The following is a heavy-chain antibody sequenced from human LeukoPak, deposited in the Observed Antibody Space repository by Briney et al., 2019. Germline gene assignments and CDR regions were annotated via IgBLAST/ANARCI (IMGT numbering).Heavy chain of an antibody. CDR2: ISYDGSNK. V-gene: IGHV3-30*18. D-gene: IGHD3-10*01. CDR1: GLTFSSYG. Sequence: GGSLRLSCAASGLTFSSYGMHWVRQAPGKGLEWVAVISYDGSNKYYADSVKGRFTISRDNSKNTLYLQMNSLRAEDTAVYYCAKDYYYGSVWGQGTLVTVSS. CDR3: AKDYYYGSV. J-gene: IGHJ4*02.